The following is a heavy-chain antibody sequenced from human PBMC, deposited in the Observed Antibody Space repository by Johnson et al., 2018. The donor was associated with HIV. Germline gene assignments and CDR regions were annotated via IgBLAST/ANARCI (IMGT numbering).Heavy chain of an antibody. D-gene: IGHD1-26*01. J-gene: IGHJ3*02. CDR2: LSGSGVT. CDR1: GFTFNIYT. V-gene: IGHV3-23*04. CDR3: AKGPWDLPHAFDI. Sequence: VQLVESGGGLVQSGGSLRLSCAASGFTFNIYTMSWVRQAPGKGLEWVSALSGSGVTDYADSVEGRFIISRDNSKNTLYLQMNSLRVEDTAVYYCAKGPWDLPHAFDIWGQGTMVTVS.